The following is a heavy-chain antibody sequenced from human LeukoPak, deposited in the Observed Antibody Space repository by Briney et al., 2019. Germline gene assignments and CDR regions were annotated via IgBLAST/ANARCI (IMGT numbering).Heavy chain of an antibody. J-gene: IGHJ2*01. CDR1: GGSISSSSYY. CDR2: IYYSGNT. CDR3: ARRSSVEMATAHWYFDL. Sequence: SSETLSLTCTVSGGSISSSSYYWGWIRQPPGKGLEWIGSIYYSGNTYYNPSLKSRVTISVDTSKNQFSLKLSSVTAADTAVYYCARRSSVEMATAHWYFDLWGRGTLVTVSS. D-gene: IGHD5-24*01. V-gene: IGHV4-39*01.